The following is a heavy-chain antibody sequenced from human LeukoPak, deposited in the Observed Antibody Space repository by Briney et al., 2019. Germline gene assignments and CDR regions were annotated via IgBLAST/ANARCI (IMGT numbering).Heavy chain of an antibody. CDR1: GFTLSDDW. CDR2: VKSKSDGGTI. J-gene: IGHJ4*02. CDR3: TTDRRF. Sequence: ESGGSLRLSCVASGFTLSDDWMGWVRQIPGKGLEWVGRVKSKSDGGTIEYSAPVKGRFTISSDDSKNTLYLQMNSLKTEDTAIYYCTTDRRFWGQGTLVTVSP. V-gene: IGHV3-15*01. D-gene: IGHD3-16*01.